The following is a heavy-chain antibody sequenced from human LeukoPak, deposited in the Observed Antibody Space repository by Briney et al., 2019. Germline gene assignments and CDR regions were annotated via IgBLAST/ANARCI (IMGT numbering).Heavy chain of an antibody. J-gene: IGHJ4*02. Sequence: GGSLRLSCAASGFSFSHYALHWVRQAPGKGLEWLAFISYDAKVIYYAESVKGRFTVSRDNSKNTLYLQMNSLRAEDTAVYYCAKDFLDYGDYDGFDYWGQGTLVTVSS. D-gene: IGHD4-17*01. CDR3: AKDFLDYGDYDGFDY. CDR1: GFSFSHYA. V-gene: IGHV3-30*04. CDR2: ISYDAKVI.